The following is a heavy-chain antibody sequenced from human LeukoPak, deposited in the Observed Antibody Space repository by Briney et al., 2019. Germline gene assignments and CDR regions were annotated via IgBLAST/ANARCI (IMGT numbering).Heavy chain of an antibody. D-gene: IGHD3-10*01. Sequence: PSETLSLTCAVYGGSFSGYYWSWIRQPPGKGLEWIGEINHSGSTNYNPSLKSRVTISVDTSKNQFSLKLSSVTAADTAVYYCASGFTMVRGVIYWGQGTLVTVSS. V-gene: IGHV4-34*01. J-gene: IGHJ4*02. CDR3: ASGFTMVRGVIY. CDR2: INHSGST. CDR1: GGSFSGYY.